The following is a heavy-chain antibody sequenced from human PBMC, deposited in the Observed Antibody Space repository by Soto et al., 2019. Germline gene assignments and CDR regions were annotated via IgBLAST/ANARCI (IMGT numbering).Heavy chain of an antibody. Sequence: GGSLRLSCAASGFTFRSFAVYWVRQAPGKGLEWVSGISENGRNTYYADSVKGRFTISRDNSKNTLFLQMNSLGAEDTAIYYCARSINIDSWGQGILVTVYS. CDR3: ARSINIDS. J-gene: IGHJ4*02. CDR2: ISENGRNT. V-gene: IGHV3-23*01. CDR1: GFTFRSFA.